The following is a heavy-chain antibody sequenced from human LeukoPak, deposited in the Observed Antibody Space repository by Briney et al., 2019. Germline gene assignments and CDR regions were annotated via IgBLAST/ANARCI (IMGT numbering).Heavy chain of an antibody. CDR2: IYYSRST. CDR1: GGSISSGGYY. Sequence: SETLSLTCTVSGGSISSGGYYWSWIRQPPGKGLERIGYIYYSRSTYYNPSLKSRVTISVDTSKNQFSLKLSSVTAADTAVYYCARDENFWSGSIDYWGQGTLVTVSS. CDR3: ARDENFWSGSIDY. V-gene: IGHV4-30-4*08. J-gene: IGHJ4*02. D-gene: IGHD3-3*01.